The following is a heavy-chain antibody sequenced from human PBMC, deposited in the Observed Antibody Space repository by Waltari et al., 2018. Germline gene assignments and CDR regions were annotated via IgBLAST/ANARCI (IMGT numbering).Heavy chain of an antibody. J-gene: IGHJ4*02. CDR3: ARDPTVTTICGYFDY. Sequence: QVQLQASGPGLVKPSETLSLPCTVPGGSISSYYWSWIRQPAGKGLEWIGRIYTSGSTNYNPSLKSRVTMSVDTSKNQFSLKLSSVTAADTAVYYCARDPTVTTICGYFDYWGQGTLVTVSS. D-gene: IGHD4-17*01. V-gene: IGHV4-4*07. CDR2: IYTSGST. CDR1: GGSISSYY.